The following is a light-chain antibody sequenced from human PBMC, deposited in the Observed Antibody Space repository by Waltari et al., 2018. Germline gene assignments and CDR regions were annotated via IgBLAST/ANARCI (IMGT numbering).Light chain of an antibody. CDR3: SSYTSTSALVV. CDR2: DVS. Sequence: QSALTQPASVSGSPGQSITISCTATSSDVGAYNYVSWYQQHPGKAPKVLIYDVSNRPSGVSNRFSGSKSGNTASLTISGLQAEDEADYYCSSYTSTSALVVFGGGTKLTVL. J-gene: IGLJ2*01. V-gene: IGLV2-14*03. CDR1: SSDVGAYNY.